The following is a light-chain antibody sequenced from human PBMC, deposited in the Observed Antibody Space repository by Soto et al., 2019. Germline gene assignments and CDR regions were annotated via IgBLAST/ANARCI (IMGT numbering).Light chain of an antibody. CDR1: QSVSSN. CDR3: QQRSNWPPSLT. J-gene: IGKJ4*01. Sequence: EIVLTQSPDTLSVSPGESATLSCLASQSVSSNLAWYQQKPGQAPRLLIYGASNRATGIPARFSGSGSGTDFTLTISSLEPEDFAVYYCQQRSNWPPSLTFGGGTKVDIK. CDR2: GAS. V-gene: IGKV3-11*01.